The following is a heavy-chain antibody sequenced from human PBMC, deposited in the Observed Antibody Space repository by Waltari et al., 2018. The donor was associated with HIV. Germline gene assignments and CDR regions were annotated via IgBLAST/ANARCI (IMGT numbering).Heavy chain of an antibody. Sequence: QVQLQQWGAGLLKPSETLSLTCAVYVRSFSGYYWSWFRHPPGKGLEWIGEINHTGSTNYNPSLKSRVTISVDTSKNQFSLKLSSVTAADTAVYYCARKRITFGGAPYYFDYWGQGTLVTVSS. CDR1: VRSFSGYY. J-gene: IGHJ4*02. CDR3: ARKRITFGGAPYYFDY. CDR2: INHTGST. V-gene: IGHV4-34*01. D-gene: IGHD3-16*01.